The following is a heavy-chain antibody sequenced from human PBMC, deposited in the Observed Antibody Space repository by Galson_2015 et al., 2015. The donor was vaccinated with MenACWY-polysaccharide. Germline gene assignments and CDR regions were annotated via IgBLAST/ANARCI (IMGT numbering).Heavy chain of an antibody. J-gene: IGHJ5*02. V-gene: IGHV4-59*01. D-gene: IGHD3-3*01. CDR1: HGSISNYF. Sequence: ETLSLTCAVSHGSISNYFWSWIRQPPGKGLEWIGYIHYSGNADYHPSLKSRVTISVDTSKNQFSLKLTSVTAADTAVYFCARGPHESGYTWFDPWGQGTLVTVSS. CDR2: IHYSGNA. CDR3: ARGPHESGYTWFDP.